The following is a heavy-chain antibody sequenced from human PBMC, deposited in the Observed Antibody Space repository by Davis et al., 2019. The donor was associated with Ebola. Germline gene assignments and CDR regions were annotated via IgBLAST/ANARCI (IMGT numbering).Heavy chain of an antibody. V-gene: IGHV5-51*01. CDR2: IYPTDSDT. CDR1: GYNFPNYW. Sequence: GASLKISCTASGYNFPNYWIAWVRQLPGKGLEWMGVIYPTDSDTRYSPSFQGLVTIAADKSISTTYLQWNSLKASDTAIYYCTRHQTSVSNPYFVDVWGQGTTVTVSS. D-gene: IGHD3-9*01. J-gene: IGHJ6*02. CDR3: TRHQTSVSNPYFVDV.